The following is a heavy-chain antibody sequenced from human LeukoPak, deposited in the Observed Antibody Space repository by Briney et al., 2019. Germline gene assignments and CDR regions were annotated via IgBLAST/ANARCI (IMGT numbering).Heavy chain of an antibody. D-gene: IGHD2/OR15-2a*01. J-gene: IGHJ4*02. CDR1: GGSISSYY. Sequence: PSETLSLTCTGSGGSISSYYWSWIRQPPGKGLEWIGYIYYSGSTNYNPSLKSRVTISVDTSKNQFSLKLSSVTAADTAVYYCARGHRSLLDYWGQGTLVTVSS. CDR2: IYYSGST. V-gene: IGHV4-59*01. CDR3: ARGHRSLLDY.